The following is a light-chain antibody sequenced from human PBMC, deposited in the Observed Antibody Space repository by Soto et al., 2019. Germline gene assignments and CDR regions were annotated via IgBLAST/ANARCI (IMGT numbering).Light chain of an antibody. CDR1: SGSVSTRNY. CDR2: NTN. Sequence: QAVVTQEPSFSVSPGGTVTLTCGLTSGSVSTRNYPSWYQQIPGQAPRTLIYNTNTRSSGVPDRFSGSILGNKAALTITGAQAEDESDYYCILYGGSGIHWVFGGGTQLTVL. J-gene: IGLJ3*02. V-gene: IGLV8-61*01. CDR3: ILYGGSGIHWV.